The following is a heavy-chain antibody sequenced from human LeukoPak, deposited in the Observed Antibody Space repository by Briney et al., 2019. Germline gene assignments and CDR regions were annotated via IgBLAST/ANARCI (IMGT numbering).Heavy chain of an antibody. CDR3: AREPRAAVADPSGILE. J-gene: IGHJ4*02. Sequence: GASVKVSCKASGYTFTGYYMHWVRQAPGQGLEWMGWISPNSGGTNYAQKFQGRVTMTRDTSISTAYMELSRLRSDDTAVYYCAREPRAAVADPSGILEWGQGTLVTVSS. CDR1: GYTFTGYY. D-gene: IGHD6-19*01. V-gene: IGHV1-2*02. CDR2: ISPNSGGT.